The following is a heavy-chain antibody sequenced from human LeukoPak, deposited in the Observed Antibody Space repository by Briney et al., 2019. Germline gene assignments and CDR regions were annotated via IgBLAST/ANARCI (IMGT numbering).Heavy chain of an antibody. CDR2: IYPSGGST. CDR1: GYTFISYY. CDR3: ARDGVVVPAANYYYYYMDV. Sequence: WASVKVSCKASGYTFISYYMHWVRQAPGQGLEWMGIIYPSGGSTSYAQKFQGRVTMTRDMSTSTVYMELSSLRSEDTAVYYCARDGVVVPAANYYYYYMDVWGKGTTVTVSS. D-gene: IGHD2-2*01. V-gene: IGHV1-46*01. J-gene: IGHJ6*03.